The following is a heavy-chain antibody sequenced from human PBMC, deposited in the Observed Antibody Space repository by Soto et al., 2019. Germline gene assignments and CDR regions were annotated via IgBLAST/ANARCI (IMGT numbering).Heavy chain of an antibody. CDR3: ARGYCSGTSCYAANYYYYMDV. CDR1: GYTFTGYY. J-gene: IGHJ6*03. CDR2: INPKSGGT. V-gene: IGHV1-2*04. D-gene: IGHD2-2*01. Sequence: ASVKVSCKASGYTFTGYYIHWVRQAPGQGLEWIGWINPKSGGTHYAQNFQGWVTMARDTSISTAYMELSRLKSDDTAVYYCARGYCSGTSCYAANYYYYMDVWGTGTTVTVS.